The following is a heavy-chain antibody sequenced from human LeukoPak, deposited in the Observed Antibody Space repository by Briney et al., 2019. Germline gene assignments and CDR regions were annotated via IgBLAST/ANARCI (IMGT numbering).Heavy chain of an antibody. CDR3: ARASGRRGHYFDS. V-gene: IGHV4-39*01. Sequence: SETLSLTCTVSGGSISSSIYFWGWIRQPPGEGLEWIANVYSSGSTYYNPSLKSRLTISVDTSKNQFSLKLSSVTAADTAVYYCARASGRRGHYFDSWGQGTLVTVSS. CDR2: VYSSGST. D-gene: IGHD6-25*01. CDR1: GGSISSSIYF. J-gene: IGHJ4*02.